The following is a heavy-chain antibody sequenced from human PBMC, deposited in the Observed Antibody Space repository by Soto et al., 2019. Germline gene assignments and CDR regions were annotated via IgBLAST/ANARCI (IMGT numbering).Heavy chain of an antibody. D-gene: IGHD1-26*01. V-gene: IGHV5-51*01. Sequence: GESLKISCKGSGYSFTSYWIGWVRQMPGKGLEWMGIIYPGDSDTRYSPSFQGQVTISADKSISTAYLQWSSLKASDTAMYYCARCHRSPYSGSYLNWFDPWGQGTLVTVSS. CDR3: ARCHRSPYSGSYLNWFDP. J-gene: IGHJ5*02. CDR2: IYPGDSDT. CDR1: GYSFTSYW.